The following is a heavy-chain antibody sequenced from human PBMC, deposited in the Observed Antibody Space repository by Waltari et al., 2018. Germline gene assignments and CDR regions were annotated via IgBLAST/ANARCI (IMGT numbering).Heavy chain of an antibody. CDR3: TREDYGGKDY. V-gene: IGHV3-74*01. Sequence: EVQLAESGGGLVQPGESLSLSCAASGFTFSPYWMHWVRQGPGKGLVWVSRINTDGSTINYADSVKGRFTISRDNAKNTLYLQMNSLRAEDTAVYYCTREDYGGKDYWGQGTLVTVSS. D-gene: IGHD4-17*01. CDR1: GFTFSPYW. J-gene: IGHJ4*02. CDR2: INTDGSTI.